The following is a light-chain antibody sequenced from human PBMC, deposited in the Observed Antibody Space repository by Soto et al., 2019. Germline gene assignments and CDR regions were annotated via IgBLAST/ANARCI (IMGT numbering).Light chain of an antibody. V-gene: IGLV2-8*01. J-gene: IGLJ3*02. CDR3: SSYAGSKSLV. CDR1: RSDVGGYSL. CDR2: EVF. Sequence: QSALTQPPSASGSPGQSVTISCTGTRSDVGGYSLVSWYQQHPGKAPKLIIYEVFKRPSGVPDRFSASKSGNTASLTVSGLQADEEGDYYCSSYAGSKSLVFGGGTKLTVL.